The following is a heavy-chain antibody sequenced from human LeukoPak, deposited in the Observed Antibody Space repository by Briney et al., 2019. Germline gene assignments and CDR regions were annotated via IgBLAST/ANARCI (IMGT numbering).Heavy chain of an antibody. CDR1: GGSISSYY. CDR2: IYTSGST. Sequence: ETLSLTCTVSGGSISSYYWSWIRQPAGKGLEWIGRIYTSGSTNYNPSLKSRVTMSVDTSKNQFSLKLSSVTAADTAVYYCARHRFYDFWSGSYYFDYWGQGTLVTVSS. D-gene: IGHD3-3*01. V-gene: IGHV4-4*07. CDR3: ARHRFYDFWSGSYYFDY. J-gene: IGHJ4*02.